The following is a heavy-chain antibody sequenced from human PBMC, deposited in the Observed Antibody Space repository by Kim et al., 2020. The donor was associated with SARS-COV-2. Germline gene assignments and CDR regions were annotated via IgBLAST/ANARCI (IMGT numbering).Heavy chain of an antibody. D-gene: IGHD2-15*01. J-gene: IGHJ4*02. CDR3: AREMCRTSRFDY. Sequence: TSYAQKLQSRVIITSDTSTSTVYMELSSLRSDDTAVFYCAREMCRTSRFDYWGQGTLVTVSS. CDR2: T. V-gene: IGHV1-46*01.